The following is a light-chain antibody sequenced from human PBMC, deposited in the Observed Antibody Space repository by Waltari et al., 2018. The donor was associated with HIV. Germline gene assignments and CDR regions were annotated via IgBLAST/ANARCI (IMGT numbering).Light chain of an antibody. CDR1: ELGDKY. J-gene: IGLJ2*01. Sequence: SYEVTQPPSVAVSPGQTATITCSGYELGDKYTCWYQQKPGLSPLLVIYQDNKRPPGIPERFSGSSSGHTATLTISGTLPMDEADYYCQAWGSSTSGVFGRGTKLTVL. CDR3: QAWGSSTSGV. CDR2: QDN. V-gene: IGLV3-1*01.